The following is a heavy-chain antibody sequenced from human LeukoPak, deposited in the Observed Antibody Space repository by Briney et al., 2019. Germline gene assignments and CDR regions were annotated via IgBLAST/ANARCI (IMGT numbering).Heavy chain of an antibody. CDR3: ARDSGGIVGATLGY. CDR2: IYHSGST. Sequence: SETLSLTCTVSGYFLSSGYSWGWIRQPPGKGLEWIGSIYHSGSTYYNPSLKSRVTISVDTSKNQFSLKLSSVTAADTAVYYCARDSGGIVGATLGYWGQGTLVTVSS. D-gene: IGHD1-26*01. J-gene: IGHJ4*02. V-gene: IGHV4-38-2*02. CDR1: GYFLSSGYS.